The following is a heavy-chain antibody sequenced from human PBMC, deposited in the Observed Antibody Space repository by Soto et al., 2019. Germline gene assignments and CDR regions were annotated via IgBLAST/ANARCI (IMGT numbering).Heavy chain of an antibody. J-gene: IGHJ5*02. Sequence: PSETLSLACAVSGCSISSGGYSWSWIRQPPGKGLEWIGYIYHSGSTYYNPSLKSRVTISVDRSKNQFSLKLSSVTAADTAVYYCARGDPAGFDPWGQGTLVTVSS. CDR1: GCSISSGGYS. CDR3: ARGDPAGFDP. V-gene: IGHV4-30-2*01. CDR2: IYHSGST.